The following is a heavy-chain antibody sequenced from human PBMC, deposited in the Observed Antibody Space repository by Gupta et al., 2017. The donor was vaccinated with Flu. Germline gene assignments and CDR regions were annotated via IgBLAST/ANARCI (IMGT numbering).Heavy chain of an antibody. Sequence: SSYWMHWVRQAPGKGLVWVSRINSDGSSTSYADSVKGRFTISRDNAKNTLYLQMNSLRAEDTAVYYCAREVTIFGVVIYDYWGQGTLVTVSS. CDR1: SSYW. CDR3: AREVTIFGVVIYDY. CDR2: INSDGSST. J-gene: IGHJ4*02. D-gene: IGHD3-3*01. V-gene: IGHV3-74*01.